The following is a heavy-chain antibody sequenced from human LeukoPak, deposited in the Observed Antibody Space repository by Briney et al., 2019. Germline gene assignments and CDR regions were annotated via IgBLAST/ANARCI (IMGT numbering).Heavy chain of an antibody. J-gene: IGHJ4*02. CDR3: ARDWVFDY. V-gene: IGHV4-34*01. CDR2: INHSGST. CDR1: GGSFSGYY. Sequence: SETLSLTCAVYGGSFSGYYWSWIGQPPGKGLEWIGEINHSGSTNYNPSLKSRVTISVDTSKNQFSLKLSSVTAADTAVYYCARDWVFDYWGQGTLVTVSS. D-gene: IGHD7-27*01.